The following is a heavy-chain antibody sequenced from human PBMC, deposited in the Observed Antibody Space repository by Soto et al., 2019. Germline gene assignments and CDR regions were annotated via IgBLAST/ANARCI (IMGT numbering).Heavy chain of an antibody. J-gene: IGHJ4*02. D-gene: IGHD2-2*01. CDR1: GYPFTSYW. CDR3: ARHEASLGSTY. Sequence: PGESLKISCKGSGYPFTSYWIGWVRQMPGKGLEWMGIINPGDSDIRYSPSFQGQVTISADKSITTAYLQWSSLKASDTAMYYCARHEASLGSTYWGQGTLVTVSS. CDR2: INPGDSDI. V-gene: IGHV5-51*01.